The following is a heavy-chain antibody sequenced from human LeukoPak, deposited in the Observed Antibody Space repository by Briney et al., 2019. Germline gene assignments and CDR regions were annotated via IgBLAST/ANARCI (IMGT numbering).Heavy chain of an antibody. CDR1: GFTFRDYY. V-gene: IGHV3-11*01. J-gene: IGHJ3*02. CDR2: ISSSGSTI. D-gene: IGHD1-14*01. CDR3: ARDPPTTPTDAFDI. Sequence: GGSLRLSCAASGFTFRDYYMSWIRQAPGKGLEWVSYISSSGSTIYYPDSVKGRFTISRDNAKNSMSLPMNSLRAEDTAVYYCARDPPTTPTDAFDIWGQGTMVTVSS.